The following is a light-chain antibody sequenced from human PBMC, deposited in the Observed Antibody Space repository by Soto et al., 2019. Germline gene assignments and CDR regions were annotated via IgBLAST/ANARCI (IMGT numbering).Light chain of an antibody. CDR2: DVN. Sequence: QPVLTQPASVSGSPGQSITISCTGTSSDVGGYNYVSWYQQHPGKAPKLMIYDVNYRPSGVSNRFSGSKSGNTASLTISGLQAEDEAAYYCSSSTGSSTHVVFGGGTKLTVL. V-gene: IGLV2-14*01. CDR3: SSSTGSSTHVV. J-gene: IGLJ2*01. CDR1: SSDVGGYNY.